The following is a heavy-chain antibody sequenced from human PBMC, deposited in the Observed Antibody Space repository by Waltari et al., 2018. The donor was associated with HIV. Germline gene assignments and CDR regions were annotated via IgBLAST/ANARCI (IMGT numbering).Heavy chain of an antibody. D-gene: IGHD1-26*01. CDR2: RKDDGSEK. V-gene: IGHV3-7*01. J-gene: IGHJ6*02. CDR3: ARIGTFPHNYAIDF. CDR1: GFTFTNYW. Sequence: EVQLMESGGGLVQSGGSLRLSCAASGFTFTNYWMSWVRQDPGKGLEWVAYRKDDGSEKYDVGSVKGRFTISRDNAKKSMLLQMNSLRAEDTAVYYCARIGTFPHNYAIDFWGQGTTVTVSS.